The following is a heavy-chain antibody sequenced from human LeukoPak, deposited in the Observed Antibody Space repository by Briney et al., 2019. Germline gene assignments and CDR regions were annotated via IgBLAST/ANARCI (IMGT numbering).Heavy chain of an antibody. CDR3: AKDVWFGDTAGAFDI. D-gene: IGHD3-10*01. CDR2: ISGSGGST. V-gene: IGHV3-23*01. Sequence: GGSLRLSCAASGFTFSSYAMSWVRLAPGKGLEWVSAISGSGGSTYYADSVKGRFTISRDNSKNTLYLQMNSLRAEDTAIYYCAKDVWFGDTAGAFDIWGQGTMVTVSS. J-gene: IGHJ3*02. CDR1: GFTFSSYA.